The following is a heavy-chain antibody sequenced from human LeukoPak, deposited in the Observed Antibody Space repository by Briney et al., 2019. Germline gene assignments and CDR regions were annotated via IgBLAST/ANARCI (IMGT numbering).Heavy chain of an antibody. Sequence: SETLSLTCTVSGGSMSSYYWSWIRQPAGKGLEWIGRIFTSGHTNYNPSLNSRVTMSVDTSKNQFSLRLSSVTAADTAVYHCARSYDVSGYSVGFDYWGQGILVTVSS. CDR3: ARSYDVSGYSVGFDY. CDR1: GGSMSSYY. J-gene: IGHJ4*02. D-gene: IGHD3-22*01. V-gene: IGHV4-4*07. CDR2: IFTSGHT.